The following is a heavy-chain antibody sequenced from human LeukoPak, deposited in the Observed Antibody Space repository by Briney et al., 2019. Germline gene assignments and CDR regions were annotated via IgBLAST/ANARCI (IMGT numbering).Heavy chain of an antibody. CDR3: ARVKGAFGEEFDAFDI. V-gene: IGHV3-53*01. D-gene: IGHD3-10*01. Sequence: GGSLRLSCAASGFTVSSNYMSRVRQAPGEGLEWVSVIYSGGSTYYADSVKGRFTISRDNSKNTLYLQMNSLRAEDTAVYYCARVKGAFGEEFDAFDIWGQGTMVTVSS. J-gene: IGHJ3*02. CDR2: IYSGGST. CDR1: GFTVSSNY.